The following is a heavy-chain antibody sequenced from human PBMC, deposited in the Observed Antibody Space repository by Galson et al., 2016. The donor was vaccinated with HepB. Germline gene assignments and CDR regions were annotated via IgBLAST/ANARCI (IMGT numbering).Heavy chain of an antibody. CDR1: GESIAGPRW. D-gene: IGHD7-27*01. Sequence: SETLSLTCTVSGESIAGPRWWNWVRQSPGEGLEWIGDIYHTGSSDSNPSLKSRVTISVDKSKNQFSLTLTSVTAADSAVYYCARAPHKLGNPDYWGQGALVSVSS. V-gene: IGHV4-4*02. CDR3: ARAPHKLGNPDY. CDR2: IYHTGSS. J-gene: IGHJ4*02.